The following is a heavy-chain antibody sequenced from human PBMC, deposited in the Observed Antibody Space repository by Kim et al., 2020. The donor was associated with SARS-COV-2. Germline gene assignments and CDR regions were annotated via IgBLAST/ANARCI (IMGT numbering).Heavy chain of an antibody. Sequence: GGSLRLSCAASGFTFSSYWMHWVRQAPGKGLVCVSRINSDGSSTNYADSVKGRFTISRDNAKNTLYLQMNSLRAEDTAVYYCARVRSKCDILTGYYYDGMDVWGQGTTVTVSS. V-gene: IGHV3-74*01. J-gene: IGHJ6*02. D-gene: IGHD3-9*01. CDR1: GFTFSSYW. CDR2: INSDGSST. CDR3: ARVRSKCDILTGYYYDGMDV.